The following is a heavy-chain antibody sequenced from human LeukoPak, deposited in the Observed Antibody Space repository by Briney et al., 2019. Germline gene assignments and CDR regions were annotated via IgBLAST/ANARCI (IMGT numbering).Heavy chain of an antibody. J-gene: IGHJ4*02. D-gene: IGHD3-22*01. CDR2: ISWNSSYI. V-gene: IGHV3-9*01. CDR3: AKGYYDSSGYSSYYFHS. Sequence: GGSLRLSCTASGFTFDDHAMHWVRQVPGGGLQWVSVISWNSSYIDYVESVKGRFTISRDNPKNALYLQMNGLRPEDTAFYYCAKGYYDSSGYSSYYFHSWGQGTLVTVSS. CDR1: GFTFDDHA.